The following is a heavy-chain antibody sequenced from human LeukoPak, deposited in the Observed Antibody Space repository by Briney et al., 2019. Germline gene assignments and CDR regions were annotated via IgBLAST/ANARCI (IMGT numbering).Heavy chain of an antibody. CDR3: ARGRGGSDFWGGYQYYFDY. CDR2: MNPNSGNT. D-gene: IGHD3-3*01. V-gene: IGHV1-8*01. Sequence: ASVKVSCKASGYTFTSYDINWVRQATGQGLEWMGWMNPNSGNTGYAQKFQGRVTMTRNTSISTAYMELSSLRSEDTAVYYCARGRGGSDFWGGYQYYFDYWGQGTLVTVSS. J-gene: IGHJ4*02. CDR1: GYTFTSYD.